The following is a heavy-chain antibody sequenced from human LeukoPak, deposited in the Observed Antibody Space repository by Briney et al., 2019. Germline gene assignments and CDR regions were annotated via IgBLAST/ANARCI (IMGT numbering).Heavy chain of an antibody. Sequence: GGSLRLSCAASGFTFSSYAMSWVRQAPGKGLEWVSVMSGSGGSTYYADSVKGRFTISRDNSKNTLYLQMNSLRAEDTAVYYCAKEIYGGSTGGRFQDWGQGTLVTVSS. V-gene: IGHV3-23*01. CDR1: GFTFSSYA. J-gene: IGHJ1*01. CDR3: AKEIYGGSTGGRFQD. CDR2: MSGSGGST. D-gene: IGHD4-23*01.